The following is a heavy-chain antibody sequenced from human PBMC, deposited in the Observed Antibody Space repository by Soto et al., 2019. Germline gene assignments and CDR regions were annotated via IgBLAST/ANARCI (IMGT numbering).Heavy chain of an antibody. J-gene: IGHJ4*02. CDR2: ISGSGGST. Sequence: GGPLRLSCAASGFTFSSYAMSWVRQAPGKGLEWVSAISGSGGSTYYADSVKGRFTISRDNSKNTLYLQMNSLRAEDTAVYYCAGYYDSSGYYVWGFDYWGQGTLVTVSS. CDR1: GFTFSSYA. V-gene: IGHV3-23*01. CDR3: AGYYDSSGYYVWGFDY. D-gene: IGHD3-22*01.